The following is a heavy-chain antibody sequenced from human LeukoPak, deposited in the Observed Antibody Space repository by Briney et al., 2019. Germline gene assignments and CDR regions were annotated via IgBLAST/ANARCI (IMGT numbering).Heavy chain of an antibody. CDR2: ISGSGGST. CDR1: GFTFSSYA. V-gene: IGHV3-23*01. D-gene: IGHD3-22*01. Sequence: GGSLRLSCAASGFTFSSYAMSWVRQAPGKGLEWVSAISGSGGSTYYADSVKGRFTISRDNSKNTLYLQMNSLRAEDTAVYYCAKSLSYYYDSSGPFDPWGQGTLVTVSS. CDR3: AKSLSYYYDSSGPFDP. J-gene: IGHJ5*02.